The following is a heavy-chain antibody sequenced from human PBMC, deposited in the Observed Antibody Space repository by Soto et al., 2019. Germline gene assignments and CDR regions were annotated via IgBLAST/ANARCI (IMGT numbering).Heavy chain of an antibody. CDR1: GDSINTDKW. V-gene: IGHV4-4*02. CDR3: ARDVAMTGETDRFDY. Sequence: PSKTLSLTCTVSGDSINTDKWWSWVRQPPGKGLEWIGEIYHNGNTDYNPSLKSRVTMSVDTSKNQFSLKVTSVTAADTAIYYCARDVAMTGETDRFDYWGQGTLVTVSS. D-gene: IGHD3-10*01. J-gene: IGHJ4*02. CDR2: IYHNGNT.